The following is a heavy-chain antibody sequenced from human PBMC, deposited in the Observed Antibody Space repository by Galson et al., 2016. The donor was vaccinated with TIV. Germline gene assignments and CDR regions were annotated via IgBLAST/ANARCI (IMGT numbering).Heavy chain of an antibody. D-gene: IGHD3-22*01. J-gene: IGHJ4*02. CDR2: INPNSGAT. Sequence: SVKVSCKASGHMFTAYFIHWVRQAPGQGLEWMGRINPNSGATDYAQKFQGRVTMTRDTSTSTAYMELSRLTYDDTAVYYCARSDYYDSSAYYFDYWGQGTLVTVPS. CDR1: GHMFTAYF. CDR3: ARSDYYDSSAYYFDY. V-gene: IGHV1-2*06.